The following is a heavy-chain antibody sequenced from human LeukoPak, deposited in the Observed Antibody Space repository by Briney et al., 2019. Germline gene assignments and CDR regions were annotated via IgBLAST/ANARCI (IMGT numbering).Heavy chain of an antibody. CDR1: GFTFSSYS. V-gene: IGHV3-21*01. CDR3: ARAVRDILTGYYLDY. J-gene: IGHJ4*02. Sequence: PGGSLRLSCAASGFTFSSYSMNWVRQASGKGLEWVSSISSSSSYIYYADSVKGRFTISRDNAKNSLYLQMNSLRAEDTAVYYCARAVRDILTGYYLDYWGQGTLVTVSS. CDR2: ISSSSSYI. D-gene: IGHD3-9*01.